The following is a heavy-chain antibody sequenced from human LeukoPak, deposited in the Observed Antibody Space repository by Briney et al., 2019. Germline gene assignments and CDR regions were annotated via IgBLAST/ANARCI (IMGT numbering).Heavy chain of an antibody. CDR1: GYYFISYY. Sequence: ASVKVSCKASGYYFISYYMHWVRQDPGQGLEWMGIINPSGGSTSYAQKFQDRVTMTRDTSTSTVYMELSSLKSEDTAVDYCAREDVVLVDAVRYNYYGIDVWGQGTTVPVSS. CDR3: AREDVVLVDAVRYNYYGIDV. D-gene: IGHD2-21*01. V-gene: IGHV1-46*01. CDR2: INPSGGST. J-gene: IGHJ6*02.